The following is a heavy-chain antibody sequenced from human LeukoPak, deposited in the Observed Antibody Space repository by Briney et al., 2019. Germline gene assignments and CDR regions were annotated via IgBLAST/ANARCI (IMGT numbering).Heavy chain of an antibody. J-gene: IGHJ4*02. V-gene: IGHV4-34*01. CDR2: INHSGST. CDR3: ARHGDYRFDY. D-gene: IGHD4-17*01. Sequence: MASETLSLTCAVYGGSFSGYYWSWIRQPPGKGLEWIGEINHSGSTNYNPSLKSRVTISVDTSKNQFSLKLSSVTAADTAVYYCARHGDYRFDYWGQGTLVTVSS. CDR1: GGSFSGYY.